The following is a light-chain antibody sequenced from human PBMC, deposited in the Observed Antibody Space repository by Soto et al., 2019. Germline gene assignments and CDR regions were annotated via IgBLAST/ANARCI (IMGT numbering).Light chain of an antibody. CDR3: YSTDSSGNHSV. V-gene: IGLV3-10*01. J-gene: IGLJ1*01. CDR2: EDT. CDR1: ALPKKY. Sequence: SYELTQPPSLSVSPRLTAGITRYGDALPKKYASWHQQESGQAPVLVIFEDTKRPSGIPERFSGSSSGTMATSTISGAQVEDEGDYYCYSTDSSGNHSVFVTGTKITVL.